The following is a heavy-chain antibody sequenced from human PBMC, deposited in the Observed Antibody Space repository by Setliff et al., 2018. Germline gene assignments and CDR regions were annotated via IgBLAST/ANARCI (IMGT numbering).Heavy chain of an antibody. CDR1: GGTFSSYA. V-gene: IGHV1-69*13. CDR3: ARDSRGLVPAAIEGSYYYYGMDV. CDR2: IIPIFGTA. J-gene: IGHJ6*02. Sequence: ASVKVSCKASGGTFSSYAISWVRQAPGQGLEWMGGIIPIFGTANYAQKFQGRATITADESTSTAYMELSSLRSEDTAVYYCARDSRGLVPAAIEGSYYYYGMDVWGQGTTVTVSS. D-gene: IGHD2-2*02.